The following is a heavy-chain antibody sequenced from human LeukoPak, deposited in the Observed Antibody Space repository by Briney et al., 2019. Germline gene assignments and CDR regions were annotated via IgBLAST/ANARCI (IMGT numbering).Heavy chain of an antibody. J-gene: IGHJ6*03. CDR2: INPNSGGT. D-gene: IGHD2-2*01. Sequence: ASVKLSCKASGYTFTGYYMHCVRQAPGQRLEGRGWINPNSGGTKYAQKVQGRVTMTRDTSFSTAYMELSRLRSDDTAVYYCARGVVEQYQLLPYYYYYMDVWGKGTTVTVSS. CDR3: ARGVVEQYQLLPYYYYYMDV. V-gene: IGHV1-2*02. CDR1: GYTFTGYY.